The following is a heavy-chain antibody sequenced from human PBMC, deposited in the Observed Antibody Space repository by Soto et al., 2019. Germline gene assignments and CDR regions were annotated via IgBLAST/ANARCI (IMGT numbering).Heavy chain of an antibody. V-gene: IGHV1-3*01. D-gene: IGHD3-10*01. CDR1: GYTFTNYA. CDR3: ATSLIMVRGVPIIDY. CDR2: INAGNGNT. Sequence: GASVKVSCKASGYTFTNYAIHWVRQAPGQRLEWMGWINAGNGNTKYSQSFQGRVTMTEDTSTDTAYMELSSLRSEDTAVYYCATSLIMVRGVPIIDYWGQGTLVTVSS. J-gene: IGHJ4*02.